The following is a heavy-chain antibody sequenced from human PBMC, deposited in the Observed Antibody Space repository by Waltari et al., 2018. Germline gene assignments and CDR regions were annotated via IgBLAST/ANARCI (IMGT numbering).Heavy chain of an antibody. CDR3: AWGGNPDAFDI. CDR1: GYSIRSGYY. J-gene: IGHJ3*02. Sequence: QVQLQESGPGLVKPSETLSLTCTVSGYSIRSGYYGGWIRQPPGKGLEWIGSIYHSGSTYYNPSLKSRVTISVDTSKNQFSLKLSSVTAADTAVYYCAWGGNPDAFDIWGQGTMVTVSS. D-gene: IGHD2-21*01. CDR2: IYHSGST. V-gene: IGHV4-38-2*02.